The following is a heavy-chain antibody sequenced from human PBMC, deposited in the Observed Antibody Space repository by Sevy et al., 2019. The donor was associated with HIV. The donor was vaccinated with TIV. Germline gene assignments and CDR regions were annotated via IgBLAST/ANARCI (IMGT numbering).Heavy chain of an antibody. V-gene: IGHV3-33*01. J-gene: IGHJ4*02. D-gene: IGHD3-22*01. CDR1: GFTFSNYG. CDR2: IWNDGSNK. Sequence: GRSLRLSCAASGFTFSNYGMHWVRQAPGKGLEWVAVIWNDGSNKYYADSVKGRFTISRDNSKNTVYLQMNSLRVEDTAVYFCARGGDFNDRSAKRDFDYWGQGTLVTVSS. CDR3: ARGGDFNDRSAKRDFDY.